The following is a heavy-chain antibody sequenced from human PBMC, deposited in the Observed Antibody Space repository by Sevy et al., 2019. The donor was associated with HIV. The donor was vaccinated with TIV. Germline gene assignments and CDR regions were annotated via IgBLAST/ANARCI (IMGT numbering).Heavy chain of an antibody. D-gene: IGHD4-17*01. J-gene: IGHJ3*02. Sequence: GESLKISCNGSGYSFITYWIGWVRQMPGKGLEWMGLIFPADSNTRYSPSFQGQVTISADKSISTAYLQWSSLKASDTAMYYCARLDYGDSDAFDIWGQGTMVTVSS. CDR1: GYSFITYW. CDR3: ARLDYGDSDAFDI. CDR2: IFPADSNT. V-gene: IGHV5-51*01.